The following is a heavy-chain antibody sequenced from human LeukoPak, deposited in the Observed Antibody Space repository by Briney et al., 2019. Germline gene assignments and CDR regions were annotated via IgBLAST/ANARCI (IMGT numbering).Heavy chain of an antibody. CDR1: GYTFTSYG. V-gene: IGHV1-18*01. Sequence: AASVKVSCKASGYTFTSYGISWVRQAPGQGLEWMGWISAYNGNTNYAQKLQGRVTMTTDTSTSTAYMELRSLRSDNTAVYYCARVPLQYYDILTGYYKPFDYWGQGTLVTVSS. CDR3: ARVPLQYYDILTGYYKPFDY. CDR2: ISAYNGNT. D-gene: IGHD3-9*01. J-gene: IGHJ4*02.